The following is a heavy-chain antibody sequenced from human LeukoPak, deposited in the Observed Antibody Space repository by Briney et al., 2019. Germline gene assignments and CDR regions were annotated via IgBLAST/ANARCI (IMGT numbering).Heavy chain of an antibody. J-gene: IGHJ3*02. CDR1: GGSVSSYEYY. D-gene: IGHD3-16*01. V-gene: IGHV4-61*08. Sequence: SETLSLTCTVSGGSVSSYEYYWGWIRQPPGKGLEWIGYIYYSGSTNYNPSLKSRVTISVDTSKNQFSLKLSSVTAADTAVYYCARHGPLTAGAFDIWGQGTMVTVSS. CDR3: ARHGPLTAGAFDI. CDR2: IYYSGST.